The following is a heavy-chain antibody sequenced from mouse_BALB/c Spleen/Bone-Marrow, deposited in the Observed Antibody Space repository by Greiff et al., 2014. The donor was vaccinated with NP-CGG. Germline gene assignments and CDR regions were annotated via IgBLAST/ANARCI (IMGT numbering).Heavy chain of an antibody. J-gene: IGHJ1*01. CDR1: GCTFTTYW. Sequence: QVQLQQSGAELAKPGASVKMSCKASGCTFTTYWIHWVKLRPGQGLEWIGYINPSTGNTEYNQKFRDRATLTADKSSSTPYMQLSSLTSEDSAVYYCARGLRDWYFDVWGAGTTVTVSS. V-gene: IGHV1-7*01. CDR2: INPSTGNT. CDR3: ARGLRDWYFDV. D-gene: IGHD2-4*01.